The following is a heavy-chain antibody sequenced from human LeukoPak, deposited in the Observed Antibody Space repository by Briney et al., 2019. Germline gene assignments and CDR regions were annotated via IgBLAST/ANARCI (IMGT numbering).Heavy chain of an antibody. J-gene: IGHJ4*02. D-gene: IGHD6-19*01. CDR2: MHHSGTT. Sequence: SETLSLTCAVSGASISSSNWWNWVRQPPGKGLEWIGEMHHSGTTHYNPSLKSRVTTSIDKSKNQVSLNLSSVTAADTAVYYCASRSSGWFFDHWGQGTLVTVSS. CDR1: GASISSSNW. CDR3: ASRSSGWFFDH. V-gene: IGHV4-4*02.